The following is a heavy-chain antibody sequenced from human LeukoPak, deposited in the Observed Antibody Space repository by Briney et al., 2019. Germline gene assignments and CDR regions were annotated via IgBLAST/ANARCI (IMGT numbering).Heavy chain of an antibody. CDR2: IRSKTNNYAT. D-gene: IGHD1-26*01. CDR3: TRLHLG. CDR1: GFTFSGSA. J-gene: IGHJ4*02. V-gene: IGHV3-73*01. Sequence: GGSLRLSCAASGFTFSGSAMHWVRQASGKGLEWIGHIRSKTNNYATIYPASLKGRVTISRDDSKNTAYLQMNSLKTEDTAVYYCTRLHLGWGQGTLVTVSS.